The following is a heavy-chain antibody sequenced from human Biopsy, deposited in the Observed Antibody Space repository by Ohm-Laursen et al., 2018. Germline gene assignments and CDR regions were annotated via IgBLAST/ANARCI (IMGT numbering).Heavy chain of an antibody. J-gene: IGHJ5*02. D-gene: IGHD3-3*01. CDR3: ARTPRDSFWSGSYKRGLWFDP. V-gene: IGHV4-59*01. CDR1: GGSINSNF. CDR2: IYYNGNT. Sequence: TLSLTCSVSGGSINSNFWTWIRQPPGKGLEWIGYIYYNGNTNYNPSLRSRVTISVDTSKNQFSLRLTSVTAADTAVYYCARTPRDSFWSGSYKRGLWFDPWGQGTLVIASS.